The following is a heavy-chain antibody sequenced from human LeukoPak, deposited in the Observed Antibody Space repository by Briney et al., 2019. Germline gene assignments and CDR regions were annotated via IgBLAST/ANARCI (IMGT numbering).Heavy chain of an antibody. Sequence: PGGSQRLACEVSGFTFSDYTMTWVRQAPGKGLEWVSYISTSSSTIYYVDSVKGRFTISRDNTKNSLYLQMNSLRAEDTAVYYCARVQGIELTNSDYFDYWGQGTLVTVSS. CDR3: ARVQGIELTNSDYFDY. CDR2: ISTSSSTI. D-gene: IGHD5-18*01. CDR1: GFTFSDYT. J-gene: IGHJ4*02. V-gene: IGHV3-48*04.